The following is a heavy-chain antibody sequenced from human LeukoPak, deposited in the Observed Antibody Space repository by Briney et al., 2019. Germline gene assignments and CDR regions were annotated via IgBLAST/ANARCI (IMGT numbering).Heavy chain of an antibody. D-gene: IGHD3-10*01. J-gene: IGHJ4*02. CDR3: ATLGGPFDY. CDR2: ISAYNGNT. CDR1: GYTFTSYG. V-gene: IGHV1-18*01. Sequence: ASVKVSCKASGYTFTSYGISWVRQAPGQGLEWMGWISAYNGNTNYAQKLQGRVTMTRDMSTSTVYMELSSLRSEDTAVYYCATLGGPFDYWGQGTLVTVSS.